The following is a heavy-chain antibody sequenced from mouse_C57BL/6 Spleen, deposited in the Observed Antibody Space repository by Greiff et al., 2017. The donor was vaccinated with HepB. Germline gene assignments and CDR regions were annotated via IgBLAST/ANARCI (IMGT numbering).Heavy chain of an antibody. D-gene: IGHD1-1*01. CDR3: AREEYYYGSSYSWFAY. V-gene: IGHV1-53*01. CDR2: INPSNGGT. Sequence: VQLQQPGTELVKPGASVKLSCKASGYTFTSYWMHWVKQRPGQGLEWIGNINPSNGGTNYNEKFKSKATLTVDKSSSTAYMQLSSLTSEDSAVYYCAREEYYYGSSYSWFAYWGQGTLVTVSA. J-gene: IGHJ3*01. CDR1: GYTFTSYW.